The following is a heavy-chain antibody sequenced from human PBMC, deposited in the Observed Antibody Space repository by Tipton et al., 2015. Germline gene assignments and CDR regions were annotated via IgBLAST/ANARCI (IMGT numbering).Heavy chain of an antibody. CDR1: GASISSPDYY. J-gene: IGHJ4*02. V-gene: IGHV4-30-4*01. Sequence: TLSLTCTVSGASISSPDYYWSWIRQPPGKGLEWIGYIFYRGNTYYNPSLMSRLTMSIDTSKNQISLRMMSVTAADTAVYYCARGNANSSSWHFDFWGQGTKVIVSP. CDR2: IFYRGNT. D-gene: IGHD6-13*01. CDR3: ARGNANSSSWHFDF.